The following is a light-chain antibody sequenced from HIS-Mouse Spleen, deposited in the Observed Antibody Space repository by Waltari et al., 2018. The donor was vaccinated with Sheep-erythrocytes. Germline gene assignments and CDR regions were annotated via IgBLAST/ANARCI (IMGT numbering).Light chain of an antibody. CDR1: SSDVGSYNL. CDR3: CSYAGSSTYVV. V-gene: IGLV2-23*01. CDR2: EGS. J-gene: IGLJ2*01. Sequence: QSALTQPASVSGSPGQSITISCTGTSSDVGSYNLVSWYQQHPGKAPKLMIYEGSKRPSGGSKRFSCSKSGNTASLTISGLQAEDEADYYCCSYAGSSTYVVFGGGTKLTVL.